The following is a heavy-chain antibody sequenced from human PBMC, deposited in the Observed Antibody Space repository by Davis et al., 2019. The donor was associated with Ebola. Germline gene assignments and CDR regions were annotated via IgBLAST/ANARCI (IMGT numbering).Heavy chain of an antibody. D-gene: IGHD1-26*01. CDR1: GGSVSSGCFY. V-gene: IGHV4-61*01. CDR3: ARDKGGSYYPFDY. Sequence: MPSETLSLTCIVAGGSVSSGCFYWSWIRQPPGKGLEWIGYISYSGSTNYNPSLKRRVTISVDTSKNQFSLKLNSVTAADTAVYYCARDKGGSYYPFDYWGQGALVTVSS. J-gene: IGHJ4*02. CDR2: ISYSGST.